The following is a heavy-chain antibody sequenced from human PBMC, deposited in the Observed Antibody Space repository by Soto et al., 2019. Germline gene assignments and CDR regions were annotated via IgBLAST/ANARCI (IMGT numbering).Heavy chain of an antibody. CDR1: GYTFTGYY. CDR2: INPNSGGT. J-gene: IGHJ6*02. V-gene: IGHV1-2*04. CDR3: ARGDIVATTDHYYYGMDV. Sequence: QVQLVQSGAEVKKPGASVKVSCKASGYTFTGYYMHWVRQAPGQGLEWMGWINPNSGGTNNAQKFQGWVTMTRDTSISTAYMELSRLRSDDTAVYYCARGDIVATTDHYYYGMDVWGQGTTVTVSS. D-gene: IGHD5-12*01.